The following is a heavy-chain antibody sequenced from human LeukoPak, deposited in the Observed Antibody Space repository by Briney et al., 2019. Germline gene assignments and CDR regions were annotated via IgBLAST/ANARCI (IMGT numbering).Heavy chain of an antibody. CDR1: GYTFTGYY. D-gene: IGHD3-10*01. CDR2: NNPNSGGT. J-gene: IGHJ4*02. Sequence: GASVKVSCKASGYTFTGYYMHWVRQAPGQGLEWMGWNNPNSGGTNYAQKFQGRVTMTRDTSISTAYMELSRLRSDDTAVYYCARSPYYGSGSYYLDYWGQGTLVTVSS. V-gene: IGHV1-2*02. CDR3: ARSPYYGSGSYYLDY.